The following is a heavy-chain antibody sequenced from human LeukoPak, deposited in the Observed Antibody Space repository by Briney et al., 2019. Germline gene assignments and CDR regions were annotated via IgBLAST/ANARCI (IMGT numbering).Heavy chain of an antibody. CDR1: GGSIPISTYY. Sequence: SETLSLTCTVSGGSIPISTYYWGWVRQPPGKGLEWIGSIHYSGTTKYNPSLKSRVTISVDNSNNKFSLRLSSVTAADTALYYCARGTLYSGWSYYFDSWGQGTLVTVSS. D-gene: IGHD6-19*01. J-gene: IGHJ4*02. V-gene: IGHV4-39*07. CDR3: ARGTLYSGWSYYFDS. CDR2: IHYSGTT.